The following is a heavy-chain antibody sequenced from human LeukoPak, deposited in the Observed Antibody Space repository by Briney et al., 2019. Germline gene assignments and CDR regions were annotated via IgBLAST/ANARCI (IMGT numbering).Heavy chain of an antibody. J-gene: IGHJ4*02. Sequence: KPSETLSLTCTVSGGSISGSSYYWGWIRQPPGKGLEWIGSIYYSGSTYYNPSLKSRVTISVDTSKNQFSLKLNSVTAADTAVYYCAGGYGSGSYSFDYWGQGTLVTVSS. CDR1: GGSISGSSYY. CDR3: AGGYGSGSYSFDY. D-gene: IGHD3-10*01. CDR2: IYYSGST. V-gene: IGHV4-39*07.